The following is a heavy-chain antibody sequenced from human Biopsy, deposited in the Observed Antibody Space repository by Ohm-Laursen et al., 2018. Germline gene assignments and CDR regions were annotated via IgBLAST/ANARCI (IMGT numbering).Heavy chain of an antibody. CDR2: ISGSGTTI. CDR3: ARDGAGSYHDY. J-gene: IGHJ4*02. CDR1: GFTFSYYY. D-gene: IGHD3-10*01. V-gene: IGHV3-11*01. Sequence: SLRLSCAASGFTFSYYYMSWIRQAPGKGLEWLSYISGSGTTIFYADSVKGRFTVSRDNAKNSLYLQMNSLTVEDTAVYYCARDGAGSYHDYWGQGTLVTVSS.